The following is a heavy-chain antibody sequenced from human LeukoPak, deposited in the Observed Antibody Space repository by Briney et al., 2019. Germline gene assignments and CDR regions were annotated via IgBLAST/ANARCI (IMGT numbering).Heavy chain of an antibody. D-gene: IGHD3-9*01. CDR2: ISSNGGST. CDR3: VKSYYDILTGYSPLGGYFDY. Sequence: GGSLRLSCSASGFTFSSYAMHWVRQAPGKGLEYVSAISSNGGSTYYADSVKGRFTISRDNSKNALYLQMSSLRAEDTAVYYYVKSYYDILTGYSPLGGYFDYWGQGTLVTVSS. CDR1: GFTFSSYA. J-gene: IGHJ4*02. V-gene: IGHV3-64D*06.